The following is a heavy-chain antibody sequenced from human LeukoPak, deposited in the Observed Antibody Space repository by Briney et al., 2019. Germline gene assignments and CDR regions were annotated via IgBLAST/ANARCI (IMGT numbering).Heavy chain of an antibody. D-gene: IGHD2-15*01. CDR2: IFSGGGT. CDR3: ARGGVVYPDSFDI. CDR1: GFTLNSYW. V-gene: IGHV3-66*01. Sequence: GGSLRLSCAASGFTLNSYWMTWVRQAPGKGLEWVSLIFSGGGTYYADSVKGRFTISRDNSKNTLFLQMNSLRAEDTAVYYCARGGVVYPDSFDIWGRGTMVTVSS. J-gene: IGHJ3*02.